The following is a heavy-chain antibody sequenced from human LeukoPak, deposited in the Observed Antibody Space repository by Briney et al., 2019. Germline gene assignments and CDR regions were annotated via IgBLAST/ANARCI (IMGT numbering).Heavy chain of an antibody. CDR3: ARGPTVVNGGFDY. CDR1: GGSISSGGYY. J-gene: IGHJ4*02. V-gene: IGHV4-31*03. Sequence: SQTLSLTCTVSGGSISSGGYYWSWLRQHPGKGLEWIGYIYYSGSTYYNPSLKSRVTISVDTSKNQFSLKLSSVTAADTAVYYCARGPTVVNGGFDYWGQGTLVTVSS. D-gene: IGHD3-22*01. CDR2: IYYSGST.